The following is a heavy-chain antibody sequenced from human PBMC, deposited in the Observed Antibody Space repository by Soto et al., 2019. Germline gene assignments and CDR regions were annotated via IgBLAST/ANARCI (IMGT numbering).Heavy chain of an antibody. D-gene: IGHD3-10*01. CDR2: IYWDDDK. Sequence: QITLKESGPTLVKPTQTLTLTCTFSGFSLSTSGVGVGWIRQPPGKALEWLALIYWDDDKRYSPSLKSRLTITKDTSKNQVVLTMTNMDPVDTATYYCAQEPVGLRGFDYWGQGTLVTVSS. J-gene: IGHJ4*02. V-gene: IGHV2-5*02. CDR1: GFSLSTSGVG. CDR3: AQEPVGLRGFDY.